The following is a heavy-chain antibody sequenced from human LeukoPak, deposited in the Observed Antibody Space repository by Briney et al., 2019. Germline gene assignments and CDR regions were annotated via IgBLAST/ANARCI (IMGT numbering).Heavy chain of an antibody. J-gene: IGHJ6*02. Sequence: SETLSLTCTVSGGSISSSSYYWGWIRQPPGKGLEWIGSIYYSGSTYYNPSLKSRVTISVDTSKNQFSLKLSSVTAADTAVYYCARDGDVVPALYGMDVWGQGTTVTVSS. CDR3: ARDGDVVPALYGMDV. CDR2: IYYSGST. V-gene: IGHV4-39*07. D-gene: IGHD2-2*01. CDR1: GGSISSSSYY.